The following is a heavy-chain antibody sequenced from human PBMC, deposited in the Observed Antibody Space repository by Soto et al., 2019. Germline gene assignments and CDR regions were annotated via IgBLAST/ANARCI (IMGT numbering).Heavy chain of an antibody. Sequence: ASVKVSCRASGYTFTSYGISWVRQAPGQGLEWMGWISAYNGNTNYAQKLQGRVTMTTDTSTSTAYMELRSLRSDDTAVYYCARDSGIAEGDDAFDIWGQGTMVTVSS. J-gene: IGHJ3*02. V-gene: IGHV1-18*01. CDR1: GYTFTSYG. CDR2: ISAYNGNT. CDR3: ARDSGIAEGDDAFDI. D-gene: IGHD6-13*01.